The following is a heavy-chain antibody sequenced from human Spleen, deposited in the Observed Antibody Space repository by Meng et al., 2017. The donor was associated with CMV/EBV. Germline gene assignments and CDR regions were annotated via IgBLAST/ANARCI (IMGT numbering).Heavy chain of an antibody. CDR2: ISAYNDNT. J-gene: IGHJ5*02. CDR3: ARDMVRGVRGWFDP. D-gene: IGHD3-10*01. V-gene: IGHV1-18*01. CDR1: RYTFTSYD. Sequence: SRYTFTSYDISWVRQAPGPGLEWMGWISAYNDNTNYAQKLQGRVTMTTDTSTSTAYMELRSLRSDDTAVYYCARDMVRGVRGWFDPWGQGTLVTVSS.